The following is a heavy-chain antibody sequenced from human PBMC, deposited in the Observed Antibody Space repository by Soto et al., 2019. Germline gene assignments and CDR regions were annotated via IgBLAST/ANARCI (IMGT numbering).Heavy chain of an antibody. CDR2: INAGNGNT. Sequence: ASVKVSCKASGYTFTSYAMHWVRQAPGQRLEWMGWINAGNGNTKYSQKFQGRVTITRDTPASTAYMELSSLRSEDTAVYYCARKIPDTGGFDCWGQGVLVTVSS. CDR1: GYTFTSYA. V-gene: IGHV1-3*01. J-gene: IGHJ4*02. CDR3: ARKIPDTGGFDC. D-gene: IGHD2-8*02.